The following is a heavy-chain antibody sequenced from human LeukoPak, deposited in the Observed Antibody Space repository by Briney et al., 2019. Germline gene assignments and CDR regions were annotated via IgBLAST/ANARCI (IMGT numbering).Heavy chain of an antibody. V-gene: IGHV3-15*01. CDR3: TTATFYDRSLYYFDY. CDR1: GFTFSNAW. CDR2: IKTKTDGETT. D-gene: IGHD3-22*01. Sequence: PGGSLRLSCAASGFTFSNAWMTWARQAPGKGLERVGRIKTKTDGETTVYAAPVQGRFTISRDDSKNTVYLQMNTLKIEDTAVYYCTTATFYDRSLYYFDYWGQGTLVTVSS. J-gene: IGHJ4*02.